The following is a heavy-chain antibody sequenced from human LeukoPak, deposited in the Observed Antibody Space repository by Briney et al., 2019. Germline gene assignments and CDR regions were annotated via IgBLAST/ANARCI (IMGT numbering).Heavy chain of an antibody. CDR1: GFTFGSYA. Sequence: GEALRLCCATPGFTFGSYAVTWVPQAPAKGLERVSAKSCRDGRTYYVDSVKGRFTISRDNSKNTLSLQMNSLRAEDTAVYYCAKYRTRELYDSSGYYSGVGGYWGQGTLVTVSS. CDR3: AKYRTRELYDSSGYYSGVGGY. V-gene: IGHV3-23*01. J-gene: IGHJ4*02. CDR2: KSCRDGRT. D-gene: IGHD3-22*01.